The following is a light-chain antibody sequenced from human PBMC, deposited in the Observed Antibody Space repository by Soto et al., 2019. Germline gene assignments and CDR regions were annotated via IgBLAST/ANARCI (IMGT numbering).Light chain of an antibody. CDR3: QQRNSYPRT. CDR1: QSISSY. V-gene: IGKV1-39*01. Sequence: DIQMTQSPSSLSASVGDRVTITCRASQSISSYLNWYQQKPGKATKLLIYAASSLQSGVPSRFSGSGSETEFTLTITSLQPEDSATYYCQQRNSYPRTFGQGTRWISN. J-gene: IGKJ2*01. CDR2: AAS.